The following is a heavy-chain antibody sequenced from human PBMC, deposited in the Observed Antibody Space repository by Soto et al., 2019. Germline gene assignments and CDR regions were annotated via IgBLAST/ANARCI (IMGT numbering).Heavy chain of an antibody. D-gene: IGHD4-17*01. Sequence: SETLSLTCTVSGGSISSGDYYWSWIRQPPGKGLEWIGYIYYSGSTYYNPSLKSRVTISVDTSKNQFSLKLSSVTAADTAVYYCARVRYGDYNFDYWGQGTLVTVSS. J-gene: IGHJ4*02. CDR2: IYYSGST. V-gene: IGHV4-30-4*01. CDR1: GGSISSGDYY. CDR3: ARVRYGDYNFDY.